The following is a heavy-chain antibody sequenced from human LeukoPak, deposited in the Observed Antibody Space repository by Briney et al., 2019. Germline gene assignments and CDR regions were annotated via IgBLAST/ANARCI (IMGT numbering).Heavy chain of an antibody. V-gene: IGHV1-24*01. CDR1: GYTLTELS. Sequence: ASVKVPCKVSGYTLTELSMHWVRQAPGKGLEWMGGFDPEDGETIYAQKFQGRVTMTEDTSTDTAYMELSGLRSEDTAVYYCATYYYDSSGPVRVFDYWGQGTLVTVSS. CDR2: FDPEDGET. J-gene: IGHJ4*02. D-gene: IGHD3-22*01. CDR3: ATYYYDSSGPVRVFDY.